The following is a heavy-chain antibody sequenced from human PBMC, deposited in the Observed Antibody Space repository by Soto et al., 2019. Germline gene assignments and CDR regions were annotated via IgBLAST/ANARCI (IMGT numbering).Heavy chain of an antibody. CDR2: LSDSGGSI. D-gene: IGHD6-13*01. J-gene: IGHJ5*02. CDR1: GFTFSRHA. V-gene: IGHV3-23*01. CDR3: AKVSSSWYAGLFDL. Sequence: EVQLLESGGGLVQPGGSLRLSCTASGFTFSRHAMTWVRQAPGKGLEWVSGLSDSGGSIYYADSVKGLFTISRDNSMNTLYLQMNTLRAEDTARYYCAKVSSSWYAGLFDLWGQGTLVTVSS.